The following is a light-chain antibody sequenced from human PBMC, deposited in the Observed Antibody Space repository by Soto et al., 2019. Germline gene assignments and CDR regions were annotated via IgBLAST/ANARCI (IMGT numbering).Light chain of an antibody. CDR3: HQRSNWPRT. Sequence: EIVLTQSPATLSLSPGERATLSCRASQSVSSYLAWYQQKPGRAPRLLIYDASNRATGIPARFSGSGSGTDFTLTISSLEPEDFAVYYCHQRSNWPRTFGQGTEV. J-gene: IGKJ1*01. CDR2: DAS. CDR1: QSVSSY. V-gene: IGKV3-11*01.